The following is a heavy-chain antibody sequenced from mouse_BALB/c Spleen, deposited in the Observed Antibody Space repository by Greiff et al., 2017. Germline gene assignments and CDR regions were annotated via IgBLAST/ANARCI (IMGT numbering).Heavy chain of an antibody. CDR1: GYTFTSYW. CDR3: ARFPYGVQGYYYAMDY. Sequence: QVQLQQPGAELVKPGASVKLSCKASGYTFTSYWMHWVKQRPGQGLEWIGEINPSNGRTNYNEKFKSKATLTVDKSSSTAYMQLSSLTSEDSAVYYCARFPYGVQGYYYAMDYWGQGTSVTVSS. V-gene: IGHV1S81*02. D-gene: IGHD1-1*02. J-gene: IGHJ4*01. CDR2: INPSNGRT.